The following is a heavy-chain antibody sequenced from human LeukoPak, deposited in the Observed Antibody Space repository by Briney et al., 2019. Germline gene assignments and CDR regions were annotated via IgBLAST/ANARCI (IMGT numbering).Heavy chain of an antibody. CDR3: ARGEGAVTP. D-gene: IGHD1-26*01. CDR1: TGSISTYY. V-gene: IGHV4-59*01. CDR2: IHYSGST. J-gene: IGHJ4*02. Sequence: SETLSLTCTVSTGSISTYYWTWIRQAPGKGLEWIGYIHYSGSTNYNPSLKSRVTISVDTSNNQFSLRLSSVTAADTAVYYCARGEGAVTPWGQGTLVTVS.